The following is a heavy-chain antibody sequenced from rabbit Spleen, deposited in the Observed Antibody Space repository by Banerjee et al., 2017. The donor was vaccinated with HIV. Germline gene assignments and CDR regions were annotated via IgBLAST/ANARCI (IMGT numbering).Heavy chain of an antibody. D-gene: IGHD1-1*01. CDR2: INAVTGKA. J-gene: IGHJ6*01. V-gene: IGHV1S40*01. CDR1: GFSFSNKAV. CDR3: ARDTSSSFSSYGMDL. Sequence: QSVEESGGDLVKPERSLKLSCTASGFSFSNKAVMCWVRQAPGKGLEWIACINAVTGKAVYASWAKGRFTFSKTSSTTVTLQMTRLTAADTATYFCARDTSSSFSSYGMDLCRPGTLVTVS.